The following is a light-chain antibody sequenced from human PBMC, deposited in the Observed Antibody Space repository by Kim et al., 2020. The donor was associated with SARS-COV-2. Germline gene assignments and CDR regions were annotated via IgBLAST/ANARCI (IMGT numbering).Light chain of an antibody. CDR1: ESISTW. CDR2: DAS. J-gene: IGKJ1*01. CDR3: QQYNSYWT. Sequence: GDRVTITCRASESISTWLAWYQQKPGKAPKLLIYDASNLQSGVPSRFSGSGSGTEFTLTISSLQPDDFATYYCQQYNSYWTFGQGTKV. V-gene: IGKV1-5*01.